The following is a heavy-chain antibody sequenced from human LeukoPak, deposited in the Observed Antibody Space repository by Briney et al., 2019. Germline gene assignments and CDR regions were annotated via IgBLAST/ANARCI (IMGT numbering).Heavy chain of an antibody. CDR3: ARDSGHDAFDI. CDR1: GFTVSTNC. CDR2: IYRSGST. J-gene: IGHJ3*02. Sequence: GGSLRLSCAASGFTVSTNCVSWVRQAPGKGLEWVSVIYRSGSTYYADSVKGRFTISRDNSKNTLYLQMNRLRAEDTAVYYCARDSGHDAFDIWAKGQWSPSLQ. V-gene: IGHV3-53*01.